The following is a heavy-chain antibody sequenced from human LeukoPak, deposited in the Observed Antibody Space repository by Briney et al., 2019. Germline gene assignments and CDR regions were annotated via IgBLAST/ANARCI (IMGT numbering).Heavy chain of an antibody. J-gene: IGHJ4*02. CDR1: SYFIDNGYY. CDR2: IYHSGNT. V-gene: IGHV4-38-2*02. Sequence: SETLSLTCSVSSYFIDNGYYWGWIRQTPGKGLEWIGSIYHSGNTYYNPSLKSRVTILVDTSKNQFSLNLTSVTAADTAVYYCARLRLRGYGYGPWEGPTWLDYWGQGTLVTVSS. D-gene: IGHD5-18*01. CDR3: ARLRLRGYGYGPWEGPTWLDY.